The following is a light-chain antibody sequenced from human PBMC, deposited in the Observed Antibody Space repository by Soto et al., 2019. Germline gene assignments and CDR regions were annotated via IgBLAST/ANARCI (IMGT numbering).Light chain of an antibody. CDR1: QGIGSA. J-gene: IGKJ4*01. V-gene: IGKV1-13*02. CDR2: DAS. Sequence: AIQLTQSPSSLSASIGDRVTITCRARQGIGSALAWYQQAPGKPPKLLIFDASTLENGVPSRFSGGGSGTDFTLTISGLQPEDFATYYCLLFNTYPQAFGGGTKVDIK. CDR3: LLFNTYPQA.